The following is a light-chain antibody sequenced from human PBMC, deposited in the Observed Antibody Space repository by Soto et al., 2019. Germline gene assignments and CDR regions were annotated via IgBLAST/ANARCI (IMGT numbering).Light chain of an antibody. Sequence: DVVMTQSPLSLPVTLGQPASISCRSSQSLVYSDGNTYLNWFQQRPGQSPRRLIHKVSNRDSGVPDRFSGSGSGTDFPLEISRVEAEDVGLYYCMQSTHWPRTFGQGTKVEIK. CDR3: MQSTHWPRT. V-gene: IGKV2-30*01. CDR2: KVS. J-gene: IGKJ1*01. CDR1: QSLVYSDGNTY.